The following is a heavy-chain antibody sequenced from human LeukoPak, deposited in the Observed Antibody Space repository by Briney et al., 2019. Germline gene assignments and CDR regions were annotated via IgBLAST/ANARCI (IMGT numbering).Heavy chain of an antibody. J-gene: IGHJ4*02. D-gene: IGHD3-22*01. V-gene: IGHV1-69*05. Sequence: SVKVSCKASVGTFSSYAISWVRQAPGHGLEWMGRIIPIFGTANYAQKFQGRVTITTDESTSTAYMELSSLRSEDTAVYYCATIYNYYDSSGYYYSPNIYFDYWGQGTLVTVSS. CDR3: ATIYNYYDSSGYYYSPNIYFDY. CDR1: VGTFSSYA. CDR2: IIPIFGTA.